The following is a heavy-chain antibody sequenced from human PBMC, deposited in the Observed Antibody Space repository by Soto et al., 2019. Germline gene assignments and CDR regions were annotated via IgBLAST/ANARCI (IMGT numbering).Heavy chain of an antibody. V-gene: IGHV4-59*01. CDR2: IYYSGST. Sequence: SETLSLTCTVSGGSISSYYWSWIRQPPGKGLEWIGYIYYSGSTNYNPSLKSRVTISVDTSKNQFSLKLSSVTAADTAVYYCARAHYYDFWSGYSHYFDYWGQGTLVTVS. CDR3: ARAHYYDFWSGYSHYFDY. D-gene: IGHD3-3*01. J-gene: IGHJ4*02. CDR1: GGSISSYY.